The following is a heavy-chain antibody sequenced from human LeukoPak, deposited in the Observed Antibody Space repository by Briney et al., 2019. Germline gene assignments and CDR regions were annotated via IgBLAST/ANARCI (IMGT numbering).Heavy chain of an antibody. CDR1: GGSLTNYY. CDR2: IHSDGTT. CDR3: ARLNLRGGEALHFDS. D-gene: IGHD3-16*01. J-gene: IGHJ4*02. V-gene: IGHV4-4*09. Sequence: SETLSLTCSVSGGSLTNYYWGWIRQPPGKGLEFIGYIHSDGTTNYASSLQSRVAISLDTSKIQFSLRLYSVTAADTALYFCARLNLRGGEALHFDSWGQGTLVTVSS.